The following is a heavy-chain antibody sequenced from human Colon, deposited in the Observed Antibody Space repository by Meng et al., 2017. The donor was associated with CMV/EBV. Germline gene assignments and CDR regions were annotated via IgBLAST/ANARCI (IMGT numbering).Heavy chain of an antibody. V-gene: IGHV3-23*03. J-gene: IGHJ4*02. CDR2: TYSGDTRT. CDR1: GFTLSNFA. CDR3: ARHRGGSLDF. Sequence: GESLKISCATAGFTLSNFAMSWVRQPPGRGLKWVSVTYSGDTRTYYADSVKGRFTISRDESKNTVYLQMNSLRIEDTAIYYCARHRGGSLDFWGPGTLVTVSS. D-gene: IGHD1-26*01.